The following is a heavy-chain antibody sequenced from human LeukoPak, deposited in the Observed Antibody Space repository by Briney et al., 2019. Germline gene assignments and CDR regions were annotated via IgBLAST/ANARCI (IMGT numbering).Heavy chain of an antibody. J-gene: IGHJ6*03. Sequence: GASVKVSCKASGYTFTSYAMNWVRQAPGQGLEWMGWINTNTGNPTYAQGFTGRFVFSLDTSVSTAYLQISSLKAEDTAVYYCAREGIAVGDYYYYMDVWGKGTTVTVSS. CDR2: INTNTGNP. V-gene: IGHV7-4-1*02. D-gene: IGHD6-19*01. CDR3: AREGIAVGDYYYYMDV. CDR1: GYTFTSYA.